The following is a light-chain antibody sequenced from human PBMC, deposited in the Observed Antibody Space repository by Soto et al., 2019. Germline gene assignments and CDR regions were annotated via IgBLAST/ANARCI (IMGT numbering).Light chain of an antibody. V-gene: IGKV1-5*03. CDR2: KAS. CDR3: QHYRLYSPWT. CDR1: QTISSW. Sequence: DSQMPQSPSTLSGSVGDRVTITCRASQTISSWLAWYQQKPGKAPKLLIYKASTLKSGVPSRFSGSGSGTEFTLTISGLQPDDFATYYCQHYRLYSPWTFGQGAKVDIK. J-gene: IGKJ1*01.